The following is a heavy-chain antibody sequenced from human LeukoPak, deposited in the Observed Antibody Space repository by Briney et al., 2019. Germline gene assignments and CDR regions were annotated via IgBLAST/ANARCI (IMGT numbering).Heavy chain of an antibody. D-gene: IGHD3-9*01. Sequence: SVKVSCKASGYTFTSYGISWVRQAPGQGFERMGRIIPILGIANYAQKFQGRVTITADKSTSTAYMELSSLRSEDTAVYYCATLRSFDWLSSYWGQGTLVTVSS. J-gene: IGHJ4*02. CDR3: ATLRSFDWLSSY. V-gene: IGHV1-69*04. CDR1: GYTFTSYG. CDR2: IIPILGIA.